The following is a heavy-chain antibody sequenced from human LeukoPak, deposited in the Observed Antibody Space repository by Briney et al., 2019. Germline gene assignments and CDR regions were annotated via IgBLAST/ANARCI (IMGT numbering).Heavy chain of an antibody. V-gene: IGHV4-30-2*01. CDR1: GGSISSGGYC. Sequence: SQTLSLTCAVSGGSISSGGYCWSWIRQPPGKGLEWIGYIYHSGSTYYNPSLKSRVTISVDRSKNQFSLKLSSVTAADTAVYYCARDHSSGYYNWFDPWGQGTLVTVSS. CDR2: IYHSGST. CDR3: ARDHSSGYYNWFDP. J-gene: IGHJ5*02. D-gene: IGHD3-22*01.